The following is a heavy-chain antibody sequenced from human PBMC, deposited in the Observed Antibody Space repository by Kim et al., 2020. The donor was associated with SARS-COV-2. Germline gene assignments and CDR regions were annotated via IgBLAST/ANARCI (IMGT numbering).Heavy chain of an antibody. Sequence: ASVKVSCKASGYTFTSYYMHWVRQAPGQGLEWMGIINPSGGSTSYAQKFQGRVTMTRDTSTSTVYMELSSLRSEDTAVYYCARDSKEPYGDYILNRYYYYGMDVWGQGTTVTVSS. CDR1: GYTFTSYY. V-gene: IGHV1-46*01. D-gene: IGHD4-17*01. CDR2: INPSGGST. J-gene: IGHJ6*02. CDR3: ARDSKEPYGDYILNRYYYYGMDV.